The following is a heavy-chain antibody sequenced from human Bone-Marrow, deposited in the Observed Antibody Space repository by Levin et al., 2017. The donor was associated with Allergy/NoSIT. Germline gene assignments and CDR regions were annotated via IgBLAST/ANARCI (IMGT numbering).Heavy chain of an antibody. V-gene: IGHV5-51*01. CDR3: AGRDSAGSNSFDY. D-gene: IGHD2-2*01. J-gene: IGHJ4*02. Sequence: GESLKISCQASGYSFTSYWFGWVRQRPGKGLEWMGLIFPGDSDTRVSPSFQGQIIMSVDKSISTAYLQWTSLKASDSAMYYCAGRDSAGSNSFDYWGQGTLVIVSS. CDR1: GYSFTSYW. CDR2: IFPGDSDT.